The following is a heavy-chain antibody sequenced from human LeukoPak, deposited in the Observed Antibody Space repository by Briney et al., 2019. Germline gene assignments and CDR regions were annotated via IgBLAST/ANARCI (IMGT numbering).Heavy chain of an antibody. J-gene: IGHJ6*03. V-gene: IGHV4-4*02. Sequence: SETLSLTCAVSGGSVSSSNWWSWVRQPPGKGLEWIGSIYHSGSTYYNPSLKSRVTISVDTSKNQFSLKLSSVTAADTAVYYCARVRRVFKSNLGRSTEYYSYYYMDVWGKGTTVTVSS. D-gene: IGHD2-21*02. CDR3: ARVRRVFKSNLGRSTEYYSYYYMDV. CDR1: GGSVSSSNW. CDR2: IYHSGST.